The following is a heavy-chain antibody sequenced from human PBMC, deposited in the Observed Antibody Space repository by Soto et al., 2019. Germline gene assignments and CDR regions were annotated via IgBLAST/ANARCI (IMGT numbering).Heavy chain of an antibody. CDR3: ASSDLIPYDYLAGDY. D-gene: IGHD5-12*01. CDR2: IPYHGSNQ. CDR1: GFTFSSHA. J-gene: IGHJ4*02. Sequence: GGSLRLSCAASGFTFSSHAMHWVRQAPGKGLEWVAVIPYHGSNQYYADSVKGRFTISRDNSKSTLYLQMNSLRAEDTAVYYCASSDLIPYDYLAGDYWGQGTLVTVSS. V-gene: IGHV3-30-3*01.